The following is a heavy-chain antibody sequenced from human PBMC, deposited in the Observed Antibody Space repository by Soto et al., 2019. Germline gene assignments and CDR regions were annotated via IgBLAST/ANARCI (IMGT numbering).Heavy chain of an antibody. CDR2: INAGNGNT. J-gene: IGHJ5*02. Sequence: ASVKVSCKASGYTFTSYAMHWVRQAPGQRLEWMGWINAGNGNTKYSQKFQGRVTITRDTSASTAYMELSSLRSEDTAVYYCARAHYDILTGYSLNWFDPWGQGTLVTVSS. CDR3: ARAHYDILTGYSLNWFDP. V-gene: IGHV1-3*01. D-gene: IGHD3-9*01. CDR1: GYTFTSYA.